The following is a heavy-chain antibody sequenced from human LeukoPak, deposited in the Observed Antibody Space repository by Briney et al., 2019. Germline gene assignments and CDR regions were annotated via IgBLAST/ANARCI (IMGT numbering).Heavy chain of an antibody. CDR1: GGSISSSSYY. J-gene: IGHJ4*02. CDR2: ISGSGAST. CDR3: AKGYRGYSSAYLDS. Sequence: ETLSLTCTVSGGSISSSSYYWGWIRQPPGKGLEWVTGISGSGASTNYADPVKGRFTTSRDNSMNTVHLQINSLRAEDTAVYDCAKGYRGYSSAYLDSWGQGVLVTVSS. D-gene: IGHD6-19*01. V-gene: IGHV3-23*01.